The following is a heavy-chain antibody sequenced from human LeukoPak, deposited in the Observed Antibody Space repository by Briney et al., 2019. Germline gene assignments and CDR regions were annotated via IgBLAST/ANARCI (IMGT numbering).Heavy chain of an antibody. D-gene: IGHD5-18*01. J-gene: IGHJ6*03. CDR2: INSDGSST. CDR3: ARGRAGRGYSYVIYYYYYMDV. CDR1: GFTFSSYW. V-gene: IGHV3-74*01. Sequence: GGSLRLSCAASGFTFSSYWMHWVRQAPGRGLVWVSRINSDGSSTSYADSVKGRFTISRDNAKNTLYLQMNSLRAEDTAVYYCARGRAGRGYSYVIYYYYYMDVRGKGTTVTVSS.